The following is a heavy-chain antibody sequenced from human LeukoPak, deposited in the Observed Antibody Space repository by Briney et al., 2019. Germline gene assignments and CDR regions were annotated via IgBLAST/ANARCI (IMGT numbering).Heavy chain of an antibody. V-gene: IGHV1-2*02. CDR3: AREDCGGDCYKHFDY. Sequence: GASVKVSCKASGYTFTGYYMHWVRQAPGRGLEWMGWINPNSGGTNYAQKFQGRVTMTRDTSISTAYMELSRLGSDDTAVYYCAREDCGGDCYKHFDYWGQGTLVTVSS. D-gene: IGHD2-21*02. CDR2: INPNSGGT. J-gene: IGHJ4*02. CDR1: GYTFTGYY.